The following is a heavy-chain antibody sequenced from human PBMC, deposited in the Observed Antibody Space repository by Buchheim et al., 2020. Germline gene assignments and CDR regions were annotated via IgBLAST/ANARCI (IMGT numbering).Heavy chain of an antibody. CDR2: TMPLADIT. CDR3: ARGFGGIARD. D-gene: IGHD2-15*01. CDR1: EGTFGSDA. V-gene: IGHV1-69*04. Sequence: QVHLVQSGADVKKVGSSVKVACKASEGTFGSDAISWVRQAPGQGLEWLGRTMPLADITNYAQKFQGRVTLTADKSTSTAYMELTNLRSDDSGTYYCARGFGGIARDWGQGTL. J-gene: IGHJ4*02.